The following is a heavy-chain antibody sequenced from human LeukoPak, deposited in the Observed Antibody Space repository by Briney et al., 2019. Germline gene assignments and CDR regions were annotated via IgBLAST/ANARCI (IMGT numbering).Heavy chain of an antibody. Sequence: PSETLSLTCTVSGGSISSSSYSWGWIRQPPGKGLEWIGSIYYSGSTYYNPSLKSRVTISVDTSKNQFSPKLSSVTAADTAVYYCARDQGYYDSSGYYYGWFDPWGQGTLVTVSS. CDR3: ARDQGYYDSSGYYYGWFDP. V-gene: IGHV4-39*07. CDR1: GGSISSSSYS. J-gene: IGHJ5*02. D-gene: IGHD3-22*01. CDR2: IYYSGST.